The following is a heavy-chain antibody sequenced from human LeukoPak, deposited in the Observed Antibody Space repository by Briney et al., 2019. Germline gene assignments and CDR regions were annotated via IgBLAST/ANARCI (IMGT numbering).Heavy chain of an antibody. Sequence: ASVKVSCKASGYTFTSFGITWVRQAPGQGLEWMGWISTYNARSNYAQRLQGRVTMTTDTSTNTAHMELRSLRSDDTAVYYCARGGYDYERYSGRDYWGQGTLVTASS. V-gene: IGHV1-18*01. D-gene: IGHD5-12*01. CDR3: ARGGYDYERYSGRDY. J-gene: IGHJ4*02. CDR2: ISTYNARS. CDR1: GYTFTSFG.